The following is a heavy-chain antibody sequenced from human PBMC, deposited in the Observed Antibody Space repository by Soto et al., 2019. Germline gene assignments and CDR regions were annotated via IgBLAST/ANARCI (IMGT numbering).Heavy chain of an antibody. J-gene: IGHJ6*02. V-gene: IGHV3-23*01. D-gene: IGHD2-21*01. Sequence: PGGFLRLSCIAPGFTFRNYAMAWVRQAPGEDLEWVSAIGTSGTPTLYADSVKSRFSISRDDSRNTVSLQMNSLGVEDTATYYCTRILWSSRRDALDIWGQGTTVTVSS. CDR3: TRILWSSRRDALDI. CDR1: GFTFRNYA. CDR2: IGTSGTPT.